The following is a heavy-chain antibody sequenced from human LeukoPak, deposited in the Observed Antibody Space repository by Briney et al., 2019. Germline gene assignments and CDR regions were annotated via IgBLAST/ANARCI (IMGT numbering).Heavy chain of an antibody. CDR1: GLTVANEW. CDR3: TTDRFV. V-gene: IGHV3-15*01. J-gene: IGHJ4*02. CDR2: IKSKSDGGTI. Sequence: PGRSLRLSCVVSGLTVANEWMSLVRQAPGKGLEWVARIKSKSDGGTIDYAAPVKGRSSLSRDDSKNTVYLQINSLKTEDTGIYYCTTDRFVWGQGTVVTVSS. D-gene: IGHD3-16*01.